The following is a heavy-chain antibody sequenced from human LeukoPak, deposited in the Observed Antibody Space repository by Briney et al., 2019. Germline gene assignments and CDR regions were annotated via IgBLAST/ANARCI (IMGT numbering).Heavy chain of an antibody. CDR3: ATYSSLNRQEFQY. CDR2: IKTDGSEK. J-gene: IGHJ1*01. CDR1: GFTFSNYW. V-gene: IGHV3-7*01. D-gene: IGHD3-22*01. Sequence: GGSLRLSSEGSGFTFSNYWMGWVRQAPGKGLQWVANIKTDGSEKYYVDSVKGRFTISRDNAKNSLYLQMNSLRAEDTAVYYCATYSSLNRQEFQYWGQGTLLTVSS.